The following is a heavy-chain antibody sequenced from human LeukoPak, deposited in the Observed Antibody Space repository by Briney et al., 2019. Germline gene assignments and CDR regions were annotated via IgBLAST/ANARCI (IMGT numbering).Heavy chain of an antibody. J-gene: IGHJ4*02. CDR1: GFTFNTYA. Sequence: PGGSLRLSCAASGFTFNTYAMTWVRQAPGQGLEWVSSIADSGTNTYYADSVKGRFTISRDTSKNTLYLQMNTLRAEDTAVYFCAKAQTAHDYGGFDSWGQGTLVTVSS. D-gene: IGHD5-12*01. V-gene: IGHV3-23*01. CDR2: IADSGTNT. CDR3: AKAQTAHDYGGFDS.